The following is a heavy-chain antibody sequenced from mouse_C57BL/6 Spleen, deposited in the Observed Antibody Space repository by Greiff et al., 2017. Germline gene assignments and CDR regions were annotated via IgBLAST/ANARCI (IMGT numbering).Heavy chain of an antibody. D-gene: IGHD4-1*01. CDR2: INPSTGGT. V-gene: IGHV1-42*01. J-gene: IGHJ2*01. CDR1: GYSFTGYY. CDR3: ARLGRYYFDY. Sequence: EVQLQQSGPELVKPGASVKISCKASGYSFTGYYMNWVKQSPEKGLEWIGEINPSTGGTTYNQKFKAKATLTVDKSSSTAYMQLKSLTSEDSAVYYCARLGRYYFDYWGQGTTLTGSS.